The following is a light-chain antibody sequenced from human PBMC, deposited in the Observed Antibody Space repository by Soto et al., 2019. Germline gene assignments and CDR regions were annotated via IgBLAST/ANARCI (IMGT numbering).Light chain of an antibody. Sequence: EIVMTQSPATLSLSPGQRATLSCRASQSISSSLAWYQQKPGQPPRLLIYGASTRATGIPARFSGTGSGTEFTLTISSLQSEDVAVYYCQQYNNWPPLTFGGGTKVEIK. V-gene: IGKV3-15*01. J-gene: IGKJ4*01. CDR3: QQYNNWPPLT. CDR2: GAS. CDR1: QSISSS.